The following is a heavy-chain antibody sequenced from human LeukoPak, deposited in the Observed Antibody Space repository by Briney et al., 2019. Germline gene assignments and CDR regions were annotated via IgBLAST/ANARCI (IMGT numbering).Heavy chain of an antibody. CDR2: IGASGGST. CDR1: GFTFSSYA. D-gene: IGHD3-9*01. V-gene: IGHV3-23*01. Sequence: PGGSLRLSCATSGFTFSSYAMSWVRQAPGKGLEWVSGIGASGGSTYYADSVKGRFTISRDNSKNTLYLQMNCLRTEDTAVYYCAKAEGYDILTGLDYWGQGTLVTVSS. CDR3: AKAEGYDILTGLDY. J-gene: IGHJ4*02.